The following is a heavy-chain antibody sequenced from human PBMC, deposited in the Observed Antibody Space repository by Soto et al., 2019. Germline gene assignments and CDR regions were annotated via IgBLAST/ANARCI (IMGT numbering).Heavy chain of an antibody. V-gene: IGHV3-64*01. CDR1: GFTFSSYA. Sequence: GGSLRLSCAASGFTFSSYAMHWVRQAPGKGLEYVSAISSNGGSTYYANSVKGRFTISRDNSKNTLYLQMGSLRAEDMAVYYCARVPKSGYSGYDQLLDAFDIWGQGTMVTVSS. D-gene: IGHD5-12*01. J-gene: IGHJ3*02. CDR3: ARVPKSGYSGYDQLLDAFDI. CDR2: ISSNGGST.